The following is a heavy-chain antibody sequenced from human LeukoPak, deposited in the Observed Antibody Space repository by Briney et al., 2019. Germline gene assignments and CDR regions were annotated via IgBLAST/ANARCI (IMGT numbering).Heavy chain of an antibody. J-gene: IGHJ4*02. Sequence: SETLSLTCAVYGGSFSDYYWSWIRQPPGKGLEWIGEINHSGSANYNPSLKSRVTISVDMSKNQFSLKLNSVTAADTAVYYCARSRYCSGDNCYSAPLPFDYWGQGSLVTVSS. CDR3: ARSRYCSGDNCYSAPLPFDY. D-gene: IGHD2-15*01. CDR2: INHSGSA. V-gene: IGHV4-34*01. CDR1: GGSFSDYY.